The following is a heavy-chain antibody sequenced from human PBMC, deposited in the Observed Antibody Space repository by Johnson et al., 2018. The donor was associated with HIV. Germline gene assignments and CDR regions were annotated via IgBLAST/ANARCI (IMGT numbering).Heavy chain of an antibody. Sequence: QMLLVESGGGLVQPGGSLRLSCAASGFTFSSYPMHWVRQAPGKGLEWVAVISYDGSNKYYADSVKGRFTISRDNSKNTLYLQMNSLRVEDTAVYYCAKGADYADYEGAFDIWGQGTMVTVSS. J-gene: IGHJ3*02. V-gene: IGHV3-30-3*02. CDR1: GFTFSSYP. CDR2: ISYDGSNK. D-gene: IGHD4-17*01. CDR3: AKGADYADYEGAFDI.